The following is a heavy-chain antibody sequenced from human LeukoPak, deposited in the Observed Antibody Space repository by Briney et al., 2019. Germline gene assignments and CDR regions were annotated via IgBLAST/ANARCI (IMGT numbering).Heavy chain of an antibody. V-gene: IGHV1-18*04. J-gene: IGHJ4*02. CDR1: GYTFTSYG. CDR2: ISAYNGNT. D-gene: IGHD6-13*01. CDR3: ARSSAGIAAAGGVY. Sequence: GASVKVSCKASGYTFTSYGISWVRQAPGQGLEWMGWISAYNGNTNYAQKLQGRVTMTTDASTSTAYMELRSLRSDDTAVYYCARSSAGIAAAGGVYWGQGTLVTVSS.